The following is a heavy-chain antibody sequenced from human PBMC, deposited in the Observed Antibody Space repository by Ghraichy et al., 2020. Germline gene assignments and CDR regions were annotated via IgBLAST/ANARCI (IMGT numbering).Heavy chain of an antibody. V-gene: IGHV4-34*01. J-gene: IGHJ6*02. Sequence: SETLSLTCAVYGGSFSGYYWSWIRQPPGKGLEWIGEINHSGSTNYNPSLKSRVTISVDTSKNQFSLKLSSVTAADTAVYYCARGPRPPLIFGVVKNPYGMDVWGQGTTVTVSS. D-gene: IGHD3-3*01. CDR1: GGSFSGYY. CDR2: INHSGST. CDR3: ARGPRPPLIFGVVKNPYGMDV.